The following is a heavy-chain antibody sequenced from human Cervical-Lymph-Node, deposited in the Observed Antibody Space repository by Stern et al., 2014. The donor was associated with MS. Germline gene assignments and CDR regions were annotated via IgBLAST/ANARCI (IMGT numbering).Heavy chain of an antibody. Sequence: QVQLVQSGAEVKKPGSSVKVSCKASGGTFSSYAISWVRQAPGQGLEWMGGIIPIFGTANYAQKFQGRVTITADESTSTAYMELSSLRSEDTAVYYCATGREYSSGWYEHYFDYWGQGTLVTVSS. J-gene: IGHJ4*02. CDR1: GGTFSSYA. CDR3: ATGREYSSGWYEHYFDY. V-gene: IGHV1-69*01. D-gene: IGHD6-19*01. CDR2: IIPIFGTA.